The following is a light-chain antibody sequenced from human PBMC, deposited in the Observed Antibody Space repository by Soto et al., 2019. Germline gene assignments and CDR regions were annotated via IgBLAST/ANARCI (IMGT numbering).Light chain of an antibody. J-gene: IGKJ1*01. Sequence: DIQMTQSPSSLSASVGDRVTITFRASQRISTYLNWYQQKPGKAPKLLIYAASSLQSGVPSRFSGSGSGTDFTLTISSLQPEDFATYYCQQSYSTPPTFGQGTKVDI. V-gene: IGKV1-39*01. CDR3: QQSYSTPPT. CDR1: QRISTY. CDR2: AAS.